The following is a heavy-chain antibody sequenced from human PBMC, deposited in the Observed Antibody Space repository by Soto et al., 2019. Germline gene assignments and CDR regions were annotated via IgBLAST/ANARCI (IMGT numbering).Heavy chain of an antibody. J-gene: IGHJ5*02. CDR1: GGTFSSYA. D-gene: IGHD5-12*01. V-gene: IGHV1-69*13. CDR2: IIPIFGTA. Sequence: SVKVSCKASGGTFSSYAISWVRQAPGQGLEWMGGIIPIFGTANYAQKFQGRVTITADESTSTAYMELSSLRSEDTAVYYCAISGYDRVPIDPWGQGTLVTVSS. CDR3: AISGYDRVPIDP.